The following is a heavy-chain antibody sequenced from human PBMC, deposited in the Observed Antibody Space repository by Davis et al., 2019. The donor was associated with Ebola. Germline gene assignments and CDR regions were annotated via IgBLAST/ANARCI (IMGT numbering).Heavy chain of an antibody. Sequence: MPSETLSLTCTVSGYSISSGYYWGWIRQPPGKGLEWIGSFSFGGRTYYNPSLKSRVSISVDTSRNQFSLKVYTVTAADTALFYCARHLNRAATATLGWFDPWGQGTLVTVSS. CDR3: ARHLNRAATATLGWFDP. J-gene: IGHJ5*02. CDR2: FSFGGRT. D-gene: IGHD2-21*02. CDR1: GYSISSGYY. V-gene: IGHV4-38-2*02.